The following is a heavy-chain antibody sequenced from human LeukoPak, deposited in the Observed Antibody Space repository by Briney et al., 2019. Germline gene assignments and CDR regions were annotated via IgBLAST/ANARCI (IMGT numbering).Heavy chain of an antibody. V-gene: IGHV4-59*08. CDR3: AGVTAVADLGWFDP. CDR2: IYYSGST. D-gene: IGHD6-19*01. Sequence: KASETLSLTCTVSGGSISSYYWSWIRQPPRKGLEWIGYIYYSGSTNYSPSLKSRVTISVDTSKNQFSLKLSSVTAADTAVYFCAGVTAVADLGWFDPWGQGTLVTVSS. J-gene: IGHJ5*02. CDR1: GGSISSYY.